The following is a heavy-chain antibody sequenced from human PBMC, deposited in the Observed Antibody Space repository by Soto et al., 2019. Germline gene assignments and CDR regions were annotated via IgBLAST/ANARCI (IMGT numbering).Heavy chain of an antibody. CDR1: GFTFSSYA. D-gene: IGHD6-19*01. J-gene: IGHJ4*02. Sequence: QVQLVESGGGVVQPGRSLRLSCAASGFTFSSYAMHWVRQAPGKGLEWVAVISYDGSNKYYADSVKGRFTISRDNSKNTLYLQMNSLRAEDTAVYYCARGWQWLVLYYFDYWGQGTLVTVSS. CDR3: ARGWQWLVLYYFDY. V-gene: IGHV3-30-3*01. CDR2: ISYDGSNK.